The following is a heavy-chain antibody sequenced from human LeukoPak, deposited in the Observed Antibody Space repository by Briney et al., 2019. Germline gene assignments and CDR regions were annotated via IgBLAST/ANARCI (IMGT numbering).Heavy chain of an antibody. D-gene: IGHD2-15*01. CDR2: IYYSGST. CDR1: GGSISSSSYY. CDR3: ARGYSGGEYGMDV. V-gene: IGHV4-39*01. J-gene: IGHJ6*02. Sequence: SETLSLTCTVSGGSISSSSYYWGWIRQPPGKGLEWIGSIYYSGSTYYNPSLKSRVTISVDTSKNQFSLKLSSVTAADTAVYYCARGYSGGEYGMDVWGQGTTVTVSS.